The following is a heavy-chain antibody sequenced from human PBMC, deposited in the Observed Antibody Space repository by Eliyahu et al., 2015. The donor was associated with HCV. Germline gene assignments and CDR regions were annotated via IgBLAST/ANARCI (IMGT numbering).Heavy chain of an antibody. CDR3: AGANTGTYALDI. CDR2: IYAAGGT. V-gene: IGHV3-53*01. CDR1: GFTVISTY. D-gene: IGHD1-26*01. Sequence: EVQLVESGGGFIQPGGSLRLSCAASGFTVISTYMTWVRQAPGRGLEYVSVIYAAGGTYSADSVKGRFTISRDNSKNTLYLQMNSLRVEDTAVYYCAGANTGTYALDIWGQGTTVTVSS. J-gene: IGHJ3*02.